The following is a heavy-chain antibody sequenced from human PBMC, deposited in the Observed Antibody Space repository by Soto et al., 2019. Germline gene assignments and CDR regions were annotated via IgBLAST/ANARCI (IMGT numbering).Heavy chain of an antibody. V-gene: IGHV3-30-3*01. CDR3: ARSPVGSGYYGRY. CDR1: GFTFSSYA. D-gene: IGHD3-22*01. Sequence: QVQLVESGGGVVQPGRSLRLSCAASGFTFSSYAMHWVRQAPGKGLEWVAVISYDGSNKYYADSVKGRFTISRDNSKNTLYLQMISLRAEDTAVYYCARSPVGSGYYGRYWGQGTLVTVSS. CDR2: ISYDGSNK. J-gene: IGHJ4*02.